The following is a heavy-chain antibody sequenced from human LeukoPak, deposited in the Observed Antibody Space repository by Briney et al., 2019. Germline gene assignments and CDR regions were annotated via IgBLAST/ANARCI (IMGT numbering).Heavy chain of an antibody. CDR3: ARGFYGSGSQFDY. Sequence: SETLSLTCAVSGGSISSGDYPWGWVRQPPGKGLEWIVYIFHTVHTSYNPSLKSRVTISVDMSKNQLSLKLSSVTAADTAVYYCARGFYGSGSQFDYWGQGTLVTVSS. J-gene: IGHJ4*02. V-gene: IGHV4-30-2*01. CDR2: IFHTVHT. D-gene: IGHD3-10*01. CDR1: GGSISSGDYP.